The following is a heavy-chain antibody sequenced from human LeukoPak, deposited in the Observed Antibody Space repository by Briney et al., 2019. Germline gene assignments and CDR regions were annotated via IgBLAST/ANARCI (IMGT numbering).Heavy chain of an antibody. J-gene: IGHJ4*02. CDR1: GFTFSNYG. Sequence: LRLSCAASGFTFSNYGLHWVRQAPGKGLEWIGSAHSSGSTFYNPSLKSRVTISADRTNNQLSLKLSSVTAADTALYYCARGLDDSSGYYYDYWGQGTLATVSS. D-gene: IGHD3-22*01. CDR3: ARGLDDSSGYYYDY. V-gene: IGHV4-39*07. CDR2: AHSSGST.